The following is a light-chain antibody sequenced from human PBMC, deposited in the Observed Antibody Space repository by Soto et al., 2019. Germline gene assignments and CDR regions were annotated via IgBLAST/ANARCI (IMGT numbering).Light chain of an antibody. Sequence: QSVLTQPASVSGSPGQSITISCTGTSSDVGGFDYVSWYQQHPGKAPKLMISEVNNRPSGVSNRFSGSKSAFTASLTISGLQAEDEAHYYCSSYTTSYFYVFGPGTKVTVL. CDR1: SSDVGGFDY. CDR3: SSYTTSYFYV. V-gene: IGLV2-14*01. CDR2: EVN. J-gene: IGLJ1*01.